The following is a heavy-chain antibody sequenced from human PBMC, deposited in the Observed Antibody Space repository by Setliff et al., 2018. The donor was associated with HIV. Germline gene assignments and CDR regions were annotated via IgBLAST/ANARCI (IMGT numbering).Heavy chain of an antibody. CDR3: ARDLRGDRSGWFFDY. CDR1: GYTFTSYG. V-gene: IGHV1-18*01. CDR2: ISAYNGNT. Sequence: ASVKVSCKASGYTFTSYGISWVRQAPGQGLEWMGWISAYNGNTNYAQKLQGRVTMTTDTSTSTAYMELRSLRSDDTAVYYCARDLRGDRSGWFFDYWGQGTLVTVSS. D-gene: IGHD6-19*01. J-gene: IGHJ4*02.